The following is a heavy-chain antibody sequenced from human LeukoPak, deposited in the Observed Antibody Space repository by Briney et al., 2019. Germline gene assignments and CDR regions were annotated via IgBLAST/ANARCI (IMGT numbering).Heavy chain of an antibody. CDR1: GFSLSTSGVG. D-gene: IGHD2-21*01. CDR3: AHIFLDFAEEQHFDY. Sequence: SGPTLVNPTQTVTLTCTFSGFSLSTSGVGVGWIRQPPGKALEWLGLIYWNDDERYSPSLRSRLTITKDTSTNQVDLTVTNMDPVDSGTYFCAHIFLDFAEEQHFDYWGQGLLVTVSS. V-gene: IGHV2-5*01. CDR2: IYWNDDE. J-gene: IGHJ4*02.